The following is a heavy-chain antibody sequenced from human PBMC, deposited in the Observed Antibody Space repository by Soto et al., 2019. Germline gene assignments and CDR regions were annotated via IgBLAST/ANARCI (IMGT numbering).Heavy chain of an antibody. Sequence: QVQLVQSGAEVKKPGASVKVSCKASGYTFTSYDINWVRQATGQGLEWMGCMNPNSGNTGYSQKFQGRVTMNRNTSISKAHMELSSLSSEGTAVYYCARVGYSYGYYYYGMDVWGQGTTVTGSS. V-gene: IGHV1-8*01. CDR1: GYTFTSYD. CDR2: MNPNSGNT. CDR3: ARVGYSYGYYYYGMDV. D-gene: IGHD5-18*01. J-gene: IGHJ6*02.